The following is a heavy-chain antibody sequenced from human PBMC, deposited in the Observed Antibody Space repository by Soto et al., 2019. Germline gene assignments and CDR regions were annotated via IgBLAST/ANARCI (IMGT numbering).Heavy chain of an antibody. D-gene: IGHD3-10*01. CDR1: GFTFSSYA. J-gene: IGHJ2*01. V-gene: IGHV3-23*01. CDR3: AKDRYGSGSSAL. CDR2: ISGSGGST. Sequence: PGGSLRLSCAASGFTFSSYAMSWVRQAPGKGLEWVSAISGSGGSTYYADSVKGRFTISRDNSKSTLYLQMNSLRAEDTAVYYCAKDRYGSGSSALWGRGTLVTVSS.